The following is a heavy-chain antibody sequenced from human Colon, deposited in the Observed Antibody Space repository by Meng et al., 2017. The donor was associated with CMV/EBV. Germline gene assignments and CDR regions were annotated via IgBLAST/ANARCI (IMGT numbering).Heavy chain of an antibody. CDR2: INTSGSSK. Sequence: GGSLRLSCVVSGFTFGDYEMNWVRQVPGKGLEWISYINTSGSSKYYARSVNGRFTISRDNAKNSLYLQMSSLRAEDTALYFCARVDWRDYNNYRNYGIDVWGQGTMVTVSS. CDR3: ARVDWRDYNNYRNYGIDV. V-gene: IGHV3-48*03. CDR1: GFTFGDYE. J-gene: IGHJ6*02. D-gene: IGHD4-11*01.